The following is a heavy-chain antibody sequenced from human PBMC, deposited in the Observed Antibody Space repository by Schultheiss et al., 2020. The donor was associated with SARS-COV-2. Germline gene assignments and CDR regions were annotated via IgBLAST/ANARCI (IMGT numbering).Heavy chain of an antibody. V-gene: IGHV3-49*04. CDR1: GFTFDDYA. J-gene: IGHJ6*02. CDR3: TRDPRHGCSSTSCYEDMDV. Sequence: GGSLRLSCTASGFTFDDYAMTWVRKAPGRGLEWVGFIRNKAYGGTTDYAASVKGRFTISRDDSKSIAYLQMNSLKTEDTGVYYCTRDPRHGCSSTSCYEDMDVWGRGTTVTVAS. CDR2: IRNKAYGGTT. D-gene: IGHD2-2*01.